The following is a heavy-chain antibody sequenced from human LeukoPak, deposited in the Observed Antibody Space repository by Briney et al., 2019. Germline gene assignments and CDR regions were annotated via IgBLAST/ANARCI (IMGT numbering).Heavy chain of an antibody. CDR1: GYTFTGYY. CDR2: INPNSGGT. D-gene: IGHD2-2*03. CDR3: ARVGYCSSTSCFDWFDP. J-gene: IGHJ5*02. V-gene: IGHV1-2*02. Sequence: GASVKVSCKPSGYTFTGYYMHWVRQAPGQGLEWMGWINPNSGGTNYAQKFQGRVTMTRDTSISTAYMELSRLRSDDTAVYYCARVGYCSSTSCFDWFDPWGQGTLVTVSS.